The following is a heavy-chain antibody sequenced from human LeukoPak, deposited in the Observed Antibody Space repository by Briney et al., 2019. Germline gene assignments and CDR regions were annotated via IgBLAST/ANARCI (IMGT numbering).Heavy chain of an antibody. D-gene: IGHD3-22*01. J-gene: IGHJ4*02. CDR2: INHSGST. CDR1: GGSFSGYY. V-gene: IGHV4-34*01. Sequence: PSETPSLTCAVYGGSFSGYYWSWIRQPPGKGLVWIGEINHSGSTNNNPSLKSRVTISVDTSKNQFSLKLSSVTAADTAMYYCARGNYYDSSGYYPLWGGQGTLVTVFS. CDR3: ARGNYYDSSGYYPLW.